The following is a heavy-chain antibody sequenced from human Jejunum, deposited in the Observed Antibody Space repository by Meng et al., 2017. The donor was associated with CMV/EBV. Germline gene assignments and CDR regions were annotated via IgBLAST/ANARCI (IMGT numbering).Heavy chain of an antibody. Sequence: CQASGDTFTNYGFTWVRQAPGQGLEWMGWVSAYNGEIRSAQKLQGRVTMTTDTSTSTAYMELRSLRSDDTAVYYCARASSVAGTPAYWGQGTLVTVSS. CDR2: VSAYNGEI. CDR3: ARASSVAGTPAY. J-gene: IGHJ4*02. CDR1: GDTFTNYG. D-gene: IGHD6-19*01. V-gene: IGHV1-18*01.